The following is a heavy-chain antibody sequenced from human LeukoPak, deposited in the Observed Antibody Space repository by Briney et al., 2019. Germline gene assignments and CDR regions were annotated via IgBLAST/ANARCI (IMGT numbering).Heavy chain of an antibody. J-gene: IGHJ4*02. CDR1: GGSISSYY. CDR2: IYYSGST. CDR3: ARDLAVAGTGFYY. D-gene: IGHD6-19*01. Sequence: SETLSLTCTVSGGSISSYYWSWIRQPPGKGLEWIGYIYYSGSTNYNPSLKSRVTISVDTSKNQFSLKLSSVTAADTAVYYCARDLAVAGTGFYYWGQGTLVTVSS. V-gene: IGHV4-59*01.